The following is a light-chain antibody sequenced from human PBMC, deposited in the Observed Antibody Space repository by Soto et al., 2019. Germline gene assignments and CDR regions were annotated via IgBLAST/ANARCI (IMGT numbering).Light chain of an antibody. CDR1: QSVFSS. CDR3: QQYHNWPA. Sequence: TQSPATLSVSPGERATLSXXASQSVFSSLAWFHHNPGPAPRHLIYGAATRATGIPARFSGSGSGTEFSLTISSLQSEDFAVYYCQQYHNWPAFGQGTKVEIK. V-gene: IGKV3-15*01. CDR2: GAA. J-gene: IGKJ1*01.